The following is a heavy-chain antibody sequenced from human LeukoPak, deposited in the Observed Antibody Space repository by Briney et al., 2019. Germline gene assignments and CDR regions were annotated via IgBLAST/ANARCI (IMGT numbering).Heavy chain of an antibody. CDR3: ARGELRFLEWPLSY. D-gene: IGHD3-3*01. CDR2: IYYSGST. CDR1: GGSISSYY. Sequence: SETLSLTCTVSGGSISSYYWSWIRQPPGKGLEWIGYIYYSGSTNYNPSLKSRVTISVDTSKNQFSLKLSSVTAADTAVYYCARGELRFLEWPLSYWGQGTLVTVFS. V-gene: IGHV4-59*08. J-gene: IGHJ4*02.